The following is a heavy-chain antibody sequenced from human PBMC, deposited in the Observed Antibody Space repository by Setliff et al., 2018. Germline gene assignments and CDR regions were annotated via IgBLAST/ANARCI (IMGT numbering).Heavy chain of an antibody. D-gene: IGHD3-3*01. CDR3: RFWSGYYKNDY. J-gene: IGHJ4*02. CDR1: GGSISSSSYY. V-gene: IGHV4-39*07. CDR2: INHSGTT. Sequence: PSETLSLTCTVSGGSISSSSYYWGWVRQSPGKGLDWIGEINHSGTTNYDPSLEGRISISVDTSKRQFSLKLTSVTAADMAVYYCRFWSGYYKNDYWAQGTLVTVSS.